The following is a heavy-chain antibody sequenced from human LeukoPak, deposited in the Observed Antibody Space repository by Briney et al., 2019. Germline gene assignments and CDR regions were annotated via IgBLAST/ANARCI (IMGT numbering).Heavy chain of an antibody. V-gene: IGHV1-18*01. CDR3: ARDYKSSCSGATCLYFDY. CDR2: ISAVNGDA. Sequence: GASVKVSCKTSGYNFVNYGVSWVRQAPGQGLEWMGWISAVNGDANSAHKSRGRLSMTMDTSTSTAYMELRSLRSDDTALYFCARDYKSSCSGATCLYFDYWSQGTLVTVSS. J-gene: IGHJ4*02. D-gene: IGHD2-15*01. CDR1: GYNFVNYG.